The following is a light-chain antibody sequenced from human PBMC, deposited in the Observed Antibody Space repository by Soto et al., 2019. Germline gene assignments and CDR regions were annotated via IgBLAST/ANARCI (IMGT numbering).Light chain of an antibody. CDR3: QQYGSAVT. J-gene: IGKJ4*02. CDR1: QSVRSRY. V-gene: IGKV3-20*01. Sequence: DIVLTQSPGPLSLSPGERATLSCRASQSVRSRYLAWYQQKAGQAPRLLIYDASRRATGIPDRFSGSGSGTDFPRTISRLEPEYFAVYYCQQYGSAVTFGGGTKVEIK. CDR2: DAS.